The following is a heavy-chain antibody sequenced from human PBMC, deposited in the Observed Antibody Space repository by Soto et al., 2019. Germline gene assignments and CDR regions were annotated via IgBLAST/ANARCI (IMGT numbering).Heavy chain of an antibody. CDR2: ISGYNGLT. D-gene: IGHD3-10*01. Sequence: QVQLVQSGDEVKKSGASVKVSCKASGYTFSNYGISWVRQAPGQGLEWMGWISGYNGLTAYAQNVQGRVTMTIDTPTTSVFMEMTGLRSNDTAVYYGARDEGIRGFDSWGQGTLVTVSS. J-gene: IGHJ4*02. CDR1: GYTFSNYG. V-gene: IGHV1-18*04. CDR3: ARDEGIRGFDS.